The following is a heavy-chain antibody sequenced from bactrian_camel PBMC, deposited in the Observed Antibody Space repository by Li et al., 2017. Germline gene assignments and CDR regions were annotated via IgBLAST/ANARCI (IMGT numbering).Heavy chain of an antibody. CDR2: VNTDGVT. CDR3: GTNRGCTACNDDGVCHMQRSGF. V-gene: IGHV3S1*01. Sequence: HVQLVESGGASVQAGGSLKLSCEASGYTFKRCNMYWYREAQGKGRELVSSVNTDGVTTYSDNVKGRFTISQDIDKKTLFLQMNDVTIADTALYICGTNRGCTACNDDGVCHMQRSGFWGQGTQVTVS. J-gene: IGHJ4*01. D-gene: IGHD5*01. CDR1: GYTFKRCN.